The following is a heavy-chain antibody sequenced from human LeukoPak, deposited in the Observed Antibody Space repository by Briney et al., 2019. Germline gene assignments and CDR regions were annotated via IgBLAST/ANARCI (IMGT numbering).Heavy chain of an antibody. Sequence: PGRSLRLSCAASGFTFSSYAMHWVRQAPGQRLEWMGWINAGNGNTKYSQEFQGRVTITRDTSASTAYMELSSLRSEDMAVYYCARDRTVPNYYFDYWGQGTLVTVSS. CDR3: ARDRTVPNYYFDY. D-gene: IGHD4-11*01. CDR2: INAGNGNT. V-gene: IGHV1-3*03. J-gene: IGHJ4*02. CDR1: GFTFSSYA.